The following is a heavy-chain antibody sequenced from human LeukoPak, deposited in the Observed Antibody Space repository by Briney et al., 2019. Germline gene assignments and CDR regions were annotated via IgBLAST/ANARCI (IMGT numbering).Heavy chain of an antibody. CDR3: ARSPSPRGYYFDL. J-gene: IGHJ4*02. V-gene: IGHV4-61*02. Sequence: SQTLSLTCTVSGDSISSGRYYWNWIRQPAGKGLEWIGRISSIGSTTYNPSLKSRGTISIDTSKKQFSLDLSAVSAPDTALYYCARSPSPRGYYFDLWGLGTVVAVSS. D-gene: IGHD6-13*01. CDR1: GDSISSGRYY. CDR2: ISSIGST.